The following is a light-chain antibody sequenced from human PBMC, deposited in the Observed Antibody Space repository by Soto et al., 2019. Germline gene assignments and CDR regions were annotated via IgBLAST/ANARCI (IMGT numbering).Light chain of an antibody. CDR3: SSYAGINNLGV. Sequence: QSVLTQPPSASGSPGQSVTISCTGTSSDVGGYKYVSWYQQHPDKAPKLMIFEVNKRPTVVPDRFSGSKSGNTASLTVSGLQAEDEADYYCSSYAGINNLGVFGTGTKLTAL. CDR1: SSDVGGYKY. J-gene: IGLJ1*01. V-gene: IGLV2-8*01. CDR2: EVN.